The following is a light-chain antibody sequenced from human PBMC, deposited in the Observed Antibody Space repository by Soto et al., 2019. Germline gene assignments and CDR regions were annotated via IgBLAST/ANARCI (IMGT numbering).Light chain of an antibody. CDR1: QSVSSSY. CDR3: QQYGSLYT. V-gene: IGKV3-20*01. J-gene: IGKJ2*01. Sequence: EIVLTQSPGTLSLSPGERATLSCRASQSVSSSYLAWYQQKPGQAPRLLIYGASSRATGIPDRFSGSGSGTDFTLTISRLEPEDFAVDYCQQYGSLYTFGQGTNVESK. CDR2: GAS.